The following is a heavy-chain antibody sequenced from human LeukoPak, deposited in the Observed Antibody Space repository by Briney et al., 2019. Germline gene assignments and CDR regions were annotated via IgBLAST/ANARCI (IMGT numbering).Heavy chain of an antibody. V-gene: IGHV1-46*01. D-gene: IGHD3-22*01. CDR1: GYTFTSYS. CDR3: ARAYYYESRGYYKASDY. J-gene: IGHJ4*02. CDR2: INPSGGST. Sequence: GASVKVSCKASGYTFTSYSMYWVRQAPGQGLEWMGIINPSGGSTSYAQKFQGRVTMTRDTSTSTVYMELTSLRSEDTAVYYCARAYYYESRGYYKASDYWGQGTLVTVSS.